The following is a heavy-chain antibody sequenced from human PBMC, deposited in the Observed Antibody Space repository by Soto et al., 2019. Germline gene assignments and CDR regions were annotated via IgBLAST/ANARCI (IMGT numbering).Heavy chain of an antibody. CDR1: GYTFTGYY. Sequence: ASVNVSCKASGYTFTGYYMPWVRQAPGQGLEWMGWINPNSGDTNYAQKLQGRVTVTRDTSITTVYMELSGLRSDDTAVYYCASGGGYFSEPRYHLDLWGPAARVTGSS. D-gene: IGHD6-25*01. CDR3: ASGGGYFSEPRYHLDL. V-gene: IGHV1-2*02. J-gene: IGHJ4*02. CDR2: INPNSGDT.